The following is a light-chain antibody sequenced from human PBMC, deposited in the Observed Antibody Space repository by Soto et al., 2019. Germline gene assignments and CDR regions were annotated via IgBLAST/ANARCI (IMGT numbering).Light chain of an antibody. Sequence: DIQMTQSPSSLSASMGDRVTITCRASQSISNNLNWYQQKPGKAPNLLIFNASSLHSGVPSRFSGSGSVTDFTLTISRLQPEDLATYYCQQGYSTPRTFAQGTKVDIK. V-gene: IGKV1-39*01. J-gene: IGKJ1*01. CDR3: QQGYSTPRT. CDR2: NAS. CDR1: QSISNN.